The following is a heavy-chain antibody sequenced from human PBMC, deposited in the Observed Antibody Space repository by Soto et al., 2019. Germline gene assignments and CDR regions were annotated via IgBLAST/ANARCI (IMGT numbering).Heavy chain of an antibody. CDR1: GFTFSSYA. J-gene: IGHJ4*02. CDR2: ISGSGGST. D-gene: IGHD3-16*01. Sequence: EVQLLESGGGLVQPGGSLRLSCAASGFTFSSYAMSWVRQAPGTGLEWVSAISGSGGSTYYADSVKGRFTISRDNSKNTLYLKMNRLRAEDTAVYYCAKVRYDDIWGSYDKTFDYWGQGTLVTVYS. V-gene: IGHV3-23*01. CDR3: AKVRYDDIWGSYDKTFDY.